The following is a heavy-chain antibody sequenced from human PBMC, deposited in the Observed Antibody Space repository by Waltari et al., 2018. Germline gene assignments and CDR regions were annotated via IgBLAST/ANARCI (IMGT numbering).Heavy chain of an antibody. Sequence: EVQLLESGGGLVQPGGSLRLSCAASGFTFSSYAMSWVRQAPGKGLEWVSAISGSGGSTYYADSVKGRFTISRDNSKNTLYLQMNSLRAEDTAVYYCAKAPRAWMATISRNWYFDLWGRGTLVTVSP. CDR2: ISGSGGST. V-gene: IGHV3-23*01. D-gene: IGHD5-12*01. CDR1: GFTFSSYA. J-gene: IGHJ2*01. CDR3: AKAPRAWMATISRNWYFDL.